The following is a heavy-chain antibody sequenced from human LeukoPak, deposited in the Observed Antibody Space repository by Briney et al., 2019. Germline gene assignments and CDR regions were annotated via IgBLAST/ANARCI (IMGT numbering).Heavy chain of an antibody. CDR2: IYYDGST. CDR3: AGYSDSSVDY. D-gene: IGHD6-6*01. Sequence: SETLSLTCNVSGDSISSFYWSWIRQPPGKGLEWIAYIYYDGSTIYNPSLKSRVTISIDTSRKQFSLEVTSVTAADTAVYYCAGYSDSSVDYWGQGTLVIVSP. CDR1: GDSISSFY. J-gene: IGHJ4*02. V-gene: IGHV4-59*01.